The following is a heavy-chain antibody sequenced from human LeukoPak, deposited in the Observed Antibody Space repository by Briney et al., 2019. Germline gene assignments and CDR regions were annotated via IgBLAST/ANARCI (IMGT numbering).Heavy chain of an antibody. Sequence: PGGSLRLSCVGSGFTFTTFPMHWVRQAPGKGLEYVSAINSNGGSTYYADSVKGRFTISRGNSKNTLYPQMGSLRAEDMAMYYCARGRGGHYDYWGQGTLVTVSS. V-gene: IGHV3-64*02. D-gene: IGHD3-10*01. CDR2: INSNGGST. CDR1: GFTFTTFP. CDR3: ARGRGGHYDY. J-gene: IGHJ4*02.